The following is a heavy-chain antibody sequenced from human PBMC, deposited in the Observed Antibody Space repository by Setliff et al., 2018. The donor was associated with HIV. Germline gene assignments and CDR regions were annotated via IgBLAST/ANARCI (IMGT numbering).Heavy chain of an antibody. CDR2: ISTRSSHI. CDR3: ARGTVKKYYFDTSGHHHCPLLDS. D-gene: IGHD3-22*01. Sequence: GGSLRLSCAASGFIFSSYSMSWVRQAPGKGLEWVSFISTRSSHIYHADSVKGRFTISRDDAENSLYLQLNSLRPEDTARYYCARGTVKKYYFDTSGHHHCPLLDSWGQGTLVTVSS. J-gene: IGHJ4*02. CDR1: GFIFSSYS. V-gene: IGHV3-21*01.